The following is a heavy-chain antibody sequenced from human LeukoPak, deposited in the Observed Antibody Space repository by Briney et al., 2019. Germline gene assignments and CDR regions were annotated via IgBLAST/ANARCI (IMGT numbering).Heavy chain of an antibody. D-gene: IGHD5-24*01. Sequence: ASVKVSCKASGYTFTSYDINWVRQATGQGLEWMGWMNPNSGNIGYAQKFQGRVTMTRNTSISTAYMELSSLRSEDTAVYYCARGVARLRGLQPNWFDPWGQGTLVTVSS. V-gene: IGHV1-8*01. J-gene: IGHJ5*02. CDR3: ARGVARLRGLQPNWFDP. CDR1: GYTFTSYD. CDR2: MNPNSGNI.